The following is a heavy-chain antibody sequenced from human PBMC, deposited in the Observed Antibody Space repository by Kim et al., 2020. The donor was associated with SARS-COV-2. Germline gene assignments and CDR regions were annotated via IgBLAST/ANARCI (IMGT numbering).Heavy chain of an antibody. J-gene: IGHJ4*02. V-gene: IGHV3-53*01. CDR3: ARLYSSGWYRYFDY. D-gene: IGHD6-19*01. CDR1: GFTVSSNY. Sequence: GGSLRLSCAASGFTVSSNYMSWVRQAPGKGLEWVSVIYSGGSTYYADSVKGRFTISRDNSKNTLYLQMNSLRAEDTAVYYCARLYSSGWYRYFDYWGQGTLVTVSS. CDR2: IYSGGST.